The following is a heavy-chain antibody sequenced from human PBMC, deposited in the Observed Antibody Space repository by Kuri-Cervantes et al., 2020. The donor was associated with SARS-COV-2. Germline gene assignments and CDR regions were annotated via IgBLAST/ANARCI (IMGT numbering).Heavy chain of an antibody. D-gene: IGHD6-13*01. CDR2: IYYSGST. Sequence: SETRSPAWTVASGSVSSGSYDWGWIRQPPGKGLDWIGYIYYSGSTDYNPSLKSRVTISVDTSKNQFSLKLSSVTAADTAVYYCARDLDPAAVHVIDYWGQGTLVTVSS. V-gene: IGHV4-61*01. CDR1: SGSVSSGSYD. CDR3: ARDLDPAAVHVIDY. J-gene: IGHJ4*02.